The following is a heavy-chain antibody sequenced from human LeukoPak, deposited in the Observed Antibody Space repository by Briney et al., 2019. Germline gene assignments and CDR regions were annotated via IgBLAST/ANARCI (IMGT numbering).Heavy chain of an antibody. V-gene: IGHV3-30*18. CDR3: AKSSSGWYVPGTLDV. J-gene: IGHJ6*02. D-gene: IGHD6-19*01. CDR2: ISYDESNK. Sequence: GGSLRLSCAASGFTFSSYGMHWVRQAPGKGLEWVAVISYDESNKYYADSVKGRFTISRDNSKNTLYLQMNSLRAEDTAVYYCAKSSSGWYVPGTLDVWGQGTTVTVSS. CDR1: GFTFSSYG.